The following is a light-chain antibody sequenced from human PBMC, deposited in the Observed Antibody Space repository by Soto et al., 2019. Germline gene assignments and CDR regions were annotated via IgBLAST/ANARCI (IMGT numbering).Light chain of an antibody. V-gene: IGKV1-5*01. J-gene: IGKJ2*01. CDR2: GAS. Sequence: DIQMTQSPSTLSASVGDRVTITCRASQSISSWLAWYQQKPGKAPKLLVYGASTLQSGVPSRFGGSASGTEFTLTISSLQPDDFATYYCQQYDTYSPFTFGQGTKLEIK. CDR1: QSISSW. CDR3: QQYDTYSPFT.